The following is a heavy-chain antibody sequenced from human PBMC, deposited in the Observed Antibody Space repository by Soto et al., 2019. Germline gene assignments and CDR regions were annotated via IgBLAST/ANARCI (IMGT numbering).Heavy chain of an antibody. CDR3: ASSNIGSVSGYAYEIYENVGYYGIDV. CDR1: GYTFTSYD. Sequence: ASVKVSCKASGYTFTSYDINWVRQATGQGLEWMGWMNPNSGNTGYAQKFQGRVTMTRNTSISTAYMELSSLRSEDTAVYYCASSNIGSVSGYAYEIYENVGYYGIDVPGQRTTVTVSS. V-gene: IGHV1-8*01. D-gene: IGHD5-12*01. J-gene: IGHJ6*02. CDR2: MNPNSGNT.